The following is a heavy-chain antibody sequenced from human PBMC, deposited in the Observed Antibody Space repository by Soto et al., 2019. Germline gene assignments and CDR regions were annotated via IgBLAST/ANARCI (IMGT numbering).Heavy chain of an antibody. D-gene: IGHD3-3*01. J-gene: IGHJ4*02. Sequence: SETLSLTCTVSGGSISSSSYYWGWIRQPPGKGMDLIGCIYYSGSTFYNPSLKSRVTLSVDTSKNQFFLKLSSVTAADTAVYYFASTAHGRITIFGVVMSFDYWGQGTLVTVSS. CDR3: ASTAHGRITIFGVVMSFDY. CDR1: GGSISSSSYY. V-gene: IGHV4-39*01. CDR2: IYYSGST.